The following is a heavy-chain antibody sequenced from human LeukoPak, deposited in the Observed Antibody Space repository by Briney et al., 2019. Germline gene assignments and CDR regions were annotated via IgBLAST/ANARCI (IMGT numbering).Heavy chain of an antibody. D-gene: IGHD3-10*01. V-gene: IGHV3-23*01. Sequence: PGGSLRLSCAASGFTFSDRWMSWVRQAPGKGLEWVSSIFGNGAGTHYADPVKGRFTISRDNSKSTLYLQMNALGAEDTAVYYCAKDLISPRSVGSSEKVDYWGQGTLVTVSS. CDR3: AKDLISPRSVGSSEKVDY. CDR1: GFTFSDRW. CDR2: IFGNGAGT. J-gene: IGHJ4*02.